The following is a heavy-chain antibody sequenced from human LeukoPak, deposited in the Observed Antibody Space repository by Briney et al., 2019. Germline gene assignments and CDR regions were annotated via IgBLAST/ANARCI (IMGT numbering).Heavy chain of an antibody. CDR3: ARDRNWGSGGAFDI. CDR2: IWYDGSNK. CDR1: GFTFSSYG. J-gene: IGHJ3*02. D-gene: IGHD7-27*01. V-gene: IGHV3-33*01. Sequence: PGRSPRLSCAASGFTFSSYGMHWVRQAPGKGLEWVAVIWYDGSNKYYADSVKGRFTISRDNSKNTLYLQMNSLRAEDTAVYYCARDRNWGSGGAFDIWGQGTMVTVSS.